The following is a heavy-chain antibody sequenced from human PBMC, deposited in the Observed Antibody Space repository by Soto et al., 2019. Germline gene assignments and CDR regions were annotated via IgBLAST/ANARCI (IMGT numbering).Heavy chain of an antibody. D-gene: IGHD2-2*01. V-gene: IGHV1-8*01. Sequence: QVQLVQSGAEVKKPGASVKVSCKASGYTFTSYDINWVRQATGQGHEWMGWMNPNSGNTGYAQKFEGRVTMTRNTTISKYHMELSSLRSEDTAVYYCATILIYGSIARCHSDYWGQGTLVTVSS. CDR3: ATILIYGSIARCHSDY. CDR2: MNPNSGNT. J-gene: IGHJ4*02. CDR1: GYTFTSYD.